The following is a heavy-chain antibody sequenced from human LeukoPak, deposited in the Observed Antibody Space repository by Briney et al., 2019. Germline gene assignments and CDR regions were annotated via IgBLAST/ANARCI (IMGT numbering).Heavy chain of an antibody. J-gene: IGHJ4*02. CDR3: ARGGYDSSGYYDAFDY. Sequence: SETLSLTCTVSGGSISSYYWSWIRQPPGKGLEWIGYIYYSGSTNYNPSLKSRVTISVDTSKNQFSLKLSSVTAADTAVYYCARGGYDSSGYYDAFDYWGQGTLVTVSS. CDR2: IYYSGST. D-gene: IGHD3-22*01. V-gene: IGHV4-59*01. CDR1: GGSISSYY.